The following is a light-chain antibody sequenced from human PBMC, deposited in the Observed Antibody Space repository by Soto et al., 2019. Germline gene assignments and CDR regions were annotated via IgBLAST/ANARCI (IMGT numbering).Light chain of an antibody. Sequence: DIQMFQSPSSLSASVGDRVTITCRASQSISSYLNWYQQKPGKAPKLLIYAASSLQSGVPSRFSGSGSGTDFTLTISSLQPEDFATYYCQQSYSTPHMYTFGQGTKVDIK. J-gene: IGKJ2*01. CDR2: AAS. CDR1: QSISSY. V-gene: IGKV1-39*01. CDR3: QQSYSTPHMYT.